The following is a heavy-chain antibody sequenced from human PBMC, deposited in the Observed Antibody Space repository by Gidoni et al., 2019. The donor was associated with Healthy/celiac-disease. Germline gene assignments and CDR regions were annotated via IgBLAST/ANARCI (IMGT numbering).Heavy chain of an antibody. CDR1: GFTVSSNY. V-gene: IGHV3-53*02. D-gene: IGHD2-21*01. Sequence: EVQLVETGGGWIQPGGSLRLSCAASGFTVSSNYMRWVRQAPGKGLEWVSVIYSDGSTYYADSVKGRFTISRDNSKNTLYLQMNSLRAEDTAVYYCARDAYCGGDCYSSGAGAFDIWGQGTMVTVSS. CDR2: IYSDGST. J-gene: IGHJ3*02. CDR3: ARDAYCGGDCYSSGAGAFDI.